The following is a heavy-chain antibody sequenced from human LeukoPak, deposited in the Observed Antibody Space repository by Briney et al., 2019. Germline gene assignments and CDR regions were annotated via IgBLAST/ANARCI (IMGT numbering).Heavy chain of an antibody. CDR2: IYSGGST. V-gene: IGHV3-53*04. Sequence: GGSLRLSCAASGFTVSSNYMSWVRQAPGKGLEWVSVIYSGGSTYYADSVKGRFTISRHNSKNTLYLQMNGLRAEDTAVYYCARVRQQWLASGAFDIWGQGTMVTVSS. CDR3: ARVRQQWLASGAFDI. D-gene: IGHD6-19*01. CDR1: GFTVSSNY. J-gene: IGHJ3*02.